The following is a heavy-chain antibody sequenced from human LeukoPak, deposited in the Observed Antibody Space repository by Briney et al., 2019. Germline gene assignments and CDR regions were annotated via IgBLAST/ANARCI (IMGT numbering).Heavy chain of an antibody. D-gene: IGHD3-10*01. CDR2: IYTSGST. CDR1: GGSISGGSYY. CDR3: AREEGITMVRGARSDAFDI. Sequence: SETLSLTCTVSGGSISGGSYYWSWIRQPAGEGLEWIGRIYTSGSTYYNPSLKSRVTISVDTSKNQFSLKLSSVTAADTAVYYCAREEGITMVRGARSDAFDIWGQGTMVTVSS. V-gene: IGHV4-61*02. J-gene: IGHJ3*02.